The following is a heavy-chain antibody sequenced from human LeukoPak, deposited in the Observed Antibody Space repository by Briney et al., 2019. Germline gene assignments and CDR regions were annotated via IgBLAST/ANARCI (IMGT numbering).Heavy chain of an antibody. CDR1: GGTFSSYA. J-gene: IGHJ4*02. CDR2: IIPIFGTA. Sequence: SVKVSCKASGGTFSSYAISWVRQAPGQGLEWMGRIIPIFGTANYAQKFQGRVTITTDESTSTAYMELSSLRSEDTAVYYCAREQYSSSDLDYWGRGTLVTVSS. CDR3: AREQYSSSDLDY. D-gene: IGHD6-6*01. V-gene: IGHV1-69*05.